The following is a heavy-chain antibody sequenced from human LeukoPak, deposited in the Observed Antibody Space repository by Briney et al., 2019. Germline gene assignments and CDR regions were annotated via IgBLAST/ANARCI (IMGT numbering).Heavy chain of an antibody. V-gene: IGHV1-69*04. CDR1: GGTFSSYA. Sequence: SVKVSCEASGGTFSSYAISWVRQAPGQGLEWMGRIIPILGIANYAQKFQGRVTITADKSTSTAYMELSSLRSEDTAVYYCARGSVTDMVRGVIPYYYGMDVWGQGTTVTVSS. CDR2: IIPILGIA. CDR3: ARGSVTDMVRGVIPYYYGMDV. J-gene: IGHJ6*02. D-gene: IGHD3-10*01.